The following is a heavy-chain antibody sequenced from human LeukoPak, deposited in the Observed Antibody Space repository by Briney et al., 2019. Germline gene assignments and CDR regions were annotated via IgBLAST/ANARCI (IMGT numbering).Heavy chain of an antibody. V-gene: IGHV4-39*01. Sequence: SETLSLTCTVSGGSISSSSYYWGWIRQPPGKGLEWIGSIYYSGSTYYNPSLKSRVTISVDTSKNQFSLKLSSVTAADTAVYYCARSYSSGWFDWGQGTLVTVSS. D-gene: IGHD6-19*01. CDR1: GGSISSSSYY. CDR2: IYYSGST. J-gene: IGHJ4*02. CDR3: ARSYSSGWFD.